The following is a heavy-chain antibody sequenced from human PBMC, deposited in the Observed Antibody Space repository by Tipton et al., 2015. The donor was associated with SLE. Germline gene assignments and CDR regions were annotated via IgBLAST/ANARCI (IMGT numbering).Heavy chain of an antibody. CDR3: VRDFRQQLVYFVY. J-gene: IGHJ4*02. V-gene: IGHV4-39*07. CDR1: GDSISSNTYY. D-gene: IGHD6-13*01. CDR2: ISSSGNA. Sequence: TLSLTCSVSGDSISSNTYYWGWIRQPPGQGLEWIGTISSSGNAFYNPSFKSRVTISVDTSKDQFSLRLTSVTAADTAVYYCVRDFRQQLVYFVYWGQGTLVTVSS.